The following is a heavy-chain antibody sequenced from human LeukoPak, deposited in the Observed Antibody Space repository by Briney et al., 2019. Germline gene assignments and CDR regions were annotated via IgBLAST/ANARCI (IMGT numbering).Heavy chain of an antibody. CDR1: GFTVSSNY. D-gene: IGHD6-19*01. Sequence: GGSLRLSCAASGFTVSSNYMSWVRQAPGKGLGWVSAISGSGGSTYYADSVKGRFTISRDNSKNTLYLQMNSLRAEDTAVYYCAKVRASGWYGDFDYWGQGTLVTVSS. V-gene: IGHV3-23*01. CDR3: AKVRASGWYGDFDY. J-gene: IGHJ4*02. CDR2: ISGSGGST.